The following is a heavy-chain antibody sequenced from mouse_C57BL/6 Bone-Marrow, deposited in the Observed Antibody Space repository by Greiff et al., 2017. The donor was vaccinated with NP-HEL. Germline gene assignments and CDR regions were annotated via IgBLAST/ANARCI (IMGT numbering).Heavy chain of an antibody. CDR3: AIYYGYPYWYFDV. CDR2: ISYDGSN. V-gene: IGHV3-6*01. CDR1: GYSITSGYY. J-gene: IGHJ1*03. Sequence: EVQVVESGPGLVKPSQSLSLTCSVTGYSITSGYYWNWIRQFPGNKLEWMGYISYDGSNNYNPSLKNRISITRDTSKNQFFLKLNSVTTEDTATYDCAIYYGYPYWYFDVWGTGTTVTVSS. D-gene: IGHD2-2*01.